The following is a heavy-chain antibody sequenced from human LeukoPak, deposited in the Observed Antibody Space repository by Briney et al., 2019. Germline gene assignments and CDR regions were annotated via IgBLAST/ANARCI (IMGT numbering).Heavy chain of an antibody. CDR1: GGSISSYY. V-gene: IGHV4-59*08. Sequence: ETLSLTCTVSGGSISSYYWSWIRQPPGKGLEWIGYTYYSGSTNTNPSLKSRVTISVNTSKNQFSLKLSSVTAADTAVYYCARQGFNAYDILDYWGQGTLVTVSS. J-gene: IGHJ4*02. D-gene: IGHD3-9*01. CDR3: ARQGFNAYDILDY. CDR2: TYYSGST.